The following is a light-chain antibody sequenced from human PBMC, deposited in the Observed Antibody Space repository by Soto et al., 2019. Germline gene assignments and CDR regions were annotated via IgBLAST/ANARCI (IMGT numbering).Light chain of an antibody. CDR3: QQRNDWPRT. J-gene: IGKJ1*01. Sequence: EIVLTQSPGILSLSPGERATLSCRASQSVSNDFLAWYQQKPGQAPRLLIYGASTRATDIPDRFSGSGSGTDFTLTISSLEPEDFAVYYCQQRNDWPRTFGQGTKVDIK. CDR1: QSVSNDF. CDR2: GAS. V-gene: IGKV3D-20*02.